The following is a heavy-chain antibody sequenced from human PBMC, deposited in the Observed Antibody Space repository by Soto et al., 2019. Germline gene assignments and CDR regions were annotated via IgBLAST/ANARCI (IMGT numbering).Heavy chain of an antibody. Sequence: PXGTLSLTCTVSGASISTYYWNWIRQPPGKGLEWIGYFSNTESANYNPSLRSRVTISADTSKNQLSLNLSSVTAADTAIYYCARAPTYSYGSGSPYYFYAMDVWGQGTTVTVSS. J-gene: IGHJ6*02. CDR1: GASISTYY. CDR2: FSNTESA. V-gene: IGHV4-59*01. D-gene: IGHD3-10*01. CDR3: ARAPTYSYGSGSPYYFYAMDV.